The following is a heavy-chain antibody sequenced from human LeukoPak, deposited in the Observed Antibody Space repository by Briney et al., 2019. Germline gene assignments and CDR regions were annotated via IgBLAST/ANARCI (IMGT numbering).Heavy chain of an antibody. CDR1: GGSFSGYY. J-gene: IGHJ5*02. Sequence: SETLSLTCAVYGGSFSGYYWSWIRQPPGKGLEWIGEINHSGSTNYNPSLKSRVTISVDTSKNQFSLKLSSVTAADTAVYYCARGIPKLRFSESTPGKNWFDPWGQGTLVTVSS. CDR2: INHSGST. D-gene: IGHD3-3*01. V-gene: IGHV4-34*01. CDR3: ARGIPKLRFSESTPGKNWFDP.